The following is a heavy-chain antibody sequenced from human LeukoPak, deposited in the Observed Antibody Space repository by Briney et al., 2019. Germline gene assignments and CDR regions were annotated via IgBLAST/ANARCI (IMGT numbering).Heavy chain of an antibody. D-gene: IGHD2-15*01. CDR1: GFTFSSYG. J-gene: IGHJ4*02. CDR3: AKGYCSGGSCFDY. V-gene: IGHV3-30*18. CDR2: ISYDGSNK. Sequence: GRSLRLFCAASGFTFSSYGMHWVRQAPGKGLEWVAVISYDGSNKYYADSVKGRFTISRDNSKNTLYLQMNSLRAEDTAVYYCAKGYCSGGSCFDYWGQGTLITVSS.